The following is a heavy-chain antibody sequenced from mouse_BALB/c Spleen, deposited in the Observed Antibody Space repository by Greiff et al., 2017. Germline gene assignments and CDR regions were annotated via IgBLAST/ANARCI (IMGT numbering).Heavy chain of an antibody. D-gene: IGHD2-3*01. CDR2: ISSGSSTI. Sequence: DVMLEESGGGLVQPGGSRKLSCAASGFTFSSFGMHWVRQAPEKGLEWVAYISSGSSTIYYADTVKGRFTISRDNPKNTLFLHMTSLRSEDTAMYYCANHYDDYIMDDWGQGTSVTVSS. V-gene: IGHV5-17*02. J-gene: IGHJ4*01. CDR3: ANHYDDYIMDD. CDR1: GFTFSSFG.